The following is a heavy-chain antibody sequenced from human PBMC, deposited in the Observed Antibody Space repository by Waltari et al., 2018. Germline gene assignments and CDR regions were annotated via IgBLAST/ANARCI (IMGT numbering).Heavy chain of an antibody. Sequence: EVQLVESGGDLIQPGGSLRLSCAVSGLTLSIYSMNWVRQVPGKGLEWVSYISSTSGSMYYADSVKGRFTISRDNTRKSVYLQMNSLRVEDSAVYYCASGQDGTSFVLSFWGQGTKSPSP. CDR1: GLTLSIYS. D-gene: IGHD3-16*01. CDR2: ISSTSGSM. V-gene: IGHV3-48*01. J-gene: IGHJ6*02. CDR3: ASGQDGTSFVLSF.